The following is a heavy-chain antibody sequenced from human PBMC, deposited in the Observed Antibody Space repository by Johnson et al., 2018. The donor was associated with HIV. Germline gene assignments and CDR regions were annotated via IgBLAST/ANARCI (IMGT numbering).Heavy chain of an antibody. V-gene: IGHV3-33*01. CDR2: IWYDGINK. J-gene: IGHJ3*02. CDR3: ARGSYNFWSGEREAFDI. D-gene: IGHD3-3*01. CDR1: GFTFSSYG. Sequence: QVQLVESGGGVVQPGRSLRLSCAAFGFTFSSYGIHWVRQAPGKGLEWVAVIWYDGINKYYADSVKGRFTISRDNSKNTLYLQMNSLRAEDTAVYYCARGSYNFWSGEREAFDIWGQGTMVTVSS.